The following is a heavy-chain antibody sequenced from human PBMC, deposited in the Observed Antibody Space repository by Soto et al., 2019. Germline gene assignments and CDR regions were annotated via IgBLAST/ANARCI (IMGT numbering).Heavy chain of an antibody. CDR2: IKQDGSEK. CDR1: GFTFSSYW. J-gene: IGHJ4*03. Sequence: GGSLRLSCAASGFTFSSYWMSWVRQAPGQGLEWVANIKQDGSEKYYVDSVKGRFTISRDNAKNSLYLQMNSLRAEDTAVYYCARDTPYSSCCYWGDYFDCWGQWSLVTVSS. D-gene: IGHD6-19*01. CDR3: ARDTPYSSCCYWGDYFDC. V-gene: IGHV3-7*03.